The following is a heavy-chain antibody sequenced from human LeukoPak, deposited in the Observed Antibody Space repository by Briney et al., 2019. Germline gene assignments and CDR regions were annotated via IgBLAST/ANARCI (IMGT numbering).Heavy chain of an antibody. Sequence: SETLSLTCAVSGYSISSGYYCGWIRQPPGKDLEWIGTIYHSGTIYYNPSLKSRVTISVDTSQNQFSLKVTSVTAADTAVYYCARQGNCGGGSCYNWFGPWGQGTLLTVSS. CDR1: GYSISSGYY. CDR3: ARQGNCGGGSCYNWFGP. D-gene: IGHD2-15*01. V-gene: IGHV4-38-2*01. CDR2: IYHSGTI. J-gene: IGHJ5*02.